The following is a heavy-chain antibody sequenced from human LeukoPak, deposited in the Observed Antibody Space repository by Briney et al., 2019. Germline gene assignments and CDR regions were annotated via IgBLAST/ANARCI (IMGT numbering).Heavy chain of an antibody. Sequence: PSETLSLTCTVSGGSISSYYWSWIRQPPGKGLEWIGYIYTSGSTNYNPSLKSRVTISVDTSKNQFSLKLSSVTAADTAVYYCARESGYDVFDYWGQGTLVTVSS. D-gene: IGHD5-12*01. J-gene: IGHJ4*02. V-gene: IGHV4-4*08. CDR2: IYTSGST. CDR3: ARESGYDVFDY. CDR1: GGSISSYY.